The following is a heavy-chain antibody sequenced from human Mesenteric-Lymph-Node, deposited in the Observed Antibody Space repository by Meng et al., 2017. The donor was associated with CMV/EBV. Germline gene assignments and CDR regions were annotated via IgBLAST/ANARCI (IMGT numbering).Heavy chain of an antibody. Sequence: SCEASLYTFTDYWMHWVRQAPGQGLEWMGTINAGRGDTSYVQKLQGRVTMTRDTSTNTVYMELTSLRSEDTATYYCAYERAGTGNFDYWGQGTLVTVSS. J-gene: IGHJ4*02. CDR1: LYTFTDYW. CDR2: INAGRGDT. V-gene: IGHV1-46*01. D-gene: IGHD7-27*01. CDR3: AYERAGTGNFDY.